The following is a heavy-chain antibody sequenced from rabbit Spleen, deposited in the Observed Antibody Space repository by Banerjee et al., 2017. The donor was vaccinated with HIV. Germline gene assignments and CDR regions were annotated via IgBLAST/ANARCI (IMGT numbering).Heavy chain of an antibody. Sequence: QSLEESGGGLVKHGASLTLTCQASGLDFSGDSYDSYMCWVRQAPGKGLEWIACIDIGSSGFTYFASWAKGRFTISKTSSTTVTLQMTSLTAADTATYFCARDTSSSFSSYGMDLWGPGTLVTVS. D-gene: IGHD1-1*01. CDR1: GLDFSGDSY. V-gene: IGHV1S40*01. J-gene: IGHJ6*01. CDR2: IDIGSSGFT. CDR3: ARDTSSSFSSYGMDL.